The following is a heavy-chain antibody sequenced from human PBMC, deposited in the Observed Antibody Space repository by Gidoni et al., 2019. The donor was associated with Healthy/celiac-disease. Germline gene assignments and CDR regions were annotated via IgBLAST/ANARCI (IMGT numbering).Heavy chain of an antibody. CDR1: GGSISSGDYY. V-gene: IGHV4-30-4*01. CDR3: ARAEGGYDLGDYYYYYYMDV. Sequence: QVQLQESGPGLVKPSQTLSLTCTVSGGSISSGDYYWSWIRQPPGKGLEWIGYIYYSGSTYYNPSLKSRVTISVDTSKNQFSLKLSSVTAADTAVYYCARAEGGYDLGDYYYYYYMDVWGKGTTVTVSS. J-gene: IGHJ6*03. D-gene: IGHD5-12*01. CDR2: IYYSGST.